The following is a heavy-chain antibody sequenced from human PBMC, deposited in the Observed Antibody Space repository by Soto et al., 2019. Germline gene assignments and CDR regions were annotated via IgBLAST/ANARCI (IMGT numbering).Heavy chain of an antibody. J-gene: IGHJ4*02. CDR1: GGSISSGDYY. Sequence: NPSETLSLTCTVSGGSISSGDYYWSWIRQPPGKGLEWIGYIYYSGSTYYNPSLKSRVTISVDTSKDQFSLKLSSVTAADTAVYYCARALYYDSSGCRFDYWGQGTLVTVSS. D-gene: IGHD3-22*01. V-gene: IGHV4-30-4*01. CDR3: ARALYYDSSGCRFDY. CDR2: IYYSGST.